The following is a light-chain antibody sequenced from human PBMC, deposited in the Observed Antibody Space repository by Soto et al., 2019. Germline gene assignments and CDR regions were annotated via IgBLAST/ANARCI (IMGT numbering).Light chain of an antibody. CDR1: QSVGSN. J-gene: IGKJ2*01. Sequence: EIVMTQSPATLSVSPGERASLSCRASQSVGSNLAWYQQTAGQAPRLLIYGASTRATGIPARFSGSGSGTEFPLTISSLQSEDFAVYSCQQYTNWPYTLGQGTKLEIK. CDR3: QQYTNWPYT. CDR2: GAS. V-gene: IGKV3-15*01.